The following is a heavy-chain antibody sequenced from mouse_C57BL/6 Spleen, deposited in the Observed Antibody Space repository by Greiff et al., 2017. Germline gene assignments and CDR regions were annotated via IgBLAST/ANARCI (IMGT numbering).Heavy chain of an antibody. V-gene: IGHV1-69*01. CDR3: ARDTKVVESPYFDY. Sequence: QVQLQQSGAELVMPGASVKLSCKASGYTFTSYWMHWVKQRPGQGLEWIGEIDPSDSYTNYNQKFKGKSTLTVDKSSSTAYMQLSSLTAEDSAVYYCARDTKVVESPYFDYWGQGTTLTVSS. J-gene: IGHJ2*01. D-gene: IGHD1-1*01. CDR2: IDPSDSYT. CDR1: GYTFTSYW.